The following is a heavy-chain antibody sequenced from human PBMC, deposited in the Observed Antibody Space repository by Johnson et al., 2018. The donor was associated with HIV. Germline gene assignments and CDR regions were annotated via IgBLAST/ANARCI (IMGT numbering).Heavy chain of an antibody. J-gene: IGHJ3*02. CDR1: GFTFSNAW. CDR3: ITGGSGTIPSGAFDI. Sequence: VQLVESGGGVVQPGGSLRLSCAASGFTFSNAWMNWVRHAPGKGLEWVGRLKSKTDGGTTDYAAPVKGKFTISRDDSKTTLYLQMNSLKTEDTAVYYCITGGSGTIPSGAFDIWGQGTMVTVSS. D-gene: IGHD1-26*01. CDR2: LKSKTDGGTT. V-gene: IGHV3-15*01.